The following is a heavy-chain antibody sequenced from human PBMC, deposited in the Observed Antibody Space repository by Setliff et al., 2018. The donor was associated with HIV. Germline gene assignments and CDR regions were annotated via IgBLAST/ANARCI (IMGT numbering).Heavy chain of an antibody. J-gene: IGHJ5*02. CDR2: IYYNGNT. D-gene: IGHD6-19*01. Sequence: SETLSLTCTVSGGSISTYYWSWIRQPPGKGLEWIGLIYYNGNTNYSPSLKSRVTISVDSSKNQFSLKLTSVTAADAAIYYCARQFPPYHSGAHYSDLWSQGTLVTVSS. V-gene: IGHV4-59*01. CDR1: GGSISTYY. CDR3: ARQFPPYHSGAHYSDL.